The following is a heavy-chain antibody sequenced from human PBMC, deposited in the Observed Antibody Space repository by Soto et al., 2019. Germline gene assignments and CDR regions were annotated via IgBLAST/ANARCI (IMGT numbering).Heavy chain of an antibody. J-gene: IGHJ6*03. CDR2: IWYDGSNK. Sequence: GGSLRLSCAASGFTFSSYGMHWVRQAPGKGLEWVAVIWYDGSNKYYADSVKGRFTISRDNSKNTLYLQMNSLRAEDTAVYYCASSRLPYYGSGSYYLDYYYMDVWGKGTTVTVSS. V-gene: IGHV3-33*01. CDR3: ASSRLPYYGSGSYYLDYYYMDV. D-gene: IGHD3-10*01. CDR1: GFTFSSYG.